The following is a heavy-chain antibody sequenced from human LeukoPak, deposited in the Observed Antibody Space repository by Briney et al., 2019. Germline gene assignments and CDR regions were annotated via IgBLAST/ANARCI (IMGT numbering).Heavy chain of an antibody. CDR3: ARYYRGLWFGESLLH. D-gene: IGHD3-10*01. CDR2: IIPILGIA. J-gene: IGHJ1*01. Sequence: SVKVSCKASGGTFSSHAISWVRQAPGQGLEWMGRIIPILGIANYAQKFQGRVTITADKSTSTAYMELSSLRSEDTAVYYCARYYRGLWFGESLLHWGQGTLVTVSS. CDR1: GGTFSSHA. V-gene: IGHV1-69*04.